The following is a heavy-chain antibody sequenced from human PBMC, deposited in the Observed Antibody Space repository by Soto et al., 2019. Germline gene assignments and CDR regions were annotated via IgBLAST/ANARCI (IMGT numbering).Heavy chain of an antibody. J-gene: IGHJ6*02. V-gene: IGHV1-8*01. Sequence: VTVSCKASGYTFTSYDINWVRQATGQGLEWMGWMNPNSGNTGYAQKFQGRVTMTRNTSISTAYMELSSLRSEDTAVYYCARRGYSSSWYDYYYYGMYVCCQGTTVTVS. CDR3: ARRGYSSSWYDYYYYGMYV. CDR1: GYTFTSYD. D-gene: IGHD6-13*01. CDR2: MNPNSGNT.